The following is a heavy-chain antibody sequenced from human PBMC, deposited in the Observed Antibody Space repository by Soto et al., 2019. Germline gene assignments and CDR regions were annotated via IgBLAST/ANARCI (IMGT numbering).Heavy chain of an antibody. Sequence: EVQLVESGGGLVQPGGSLRLSCAASGFTFSSYSMNWVRQAPGKGLEWVSYISSSSSTIYYADSVKGRFTISRDNAKNSLYLQMNSLRAEESAVYYCAREADFLIWFDPWGQGTLVTVSS. V-gene: IGHV3-48*01. J-gene: IGHJ5*02. CDR1: GFTFSSYS. CDR2: ISSSSSTI. D-gene: IGHD3-3*01. CDR3: AREADFLIWFDP.